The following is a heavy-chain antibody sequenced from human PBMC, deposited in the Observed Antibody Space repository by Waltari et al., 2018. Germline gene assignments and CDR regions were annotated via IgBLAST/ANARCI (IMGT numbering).Heavy chain of an antibody. V-gene: IGHV1-2*04. CDR1: GYTFNGYY. J-gene: IGHJ4*02. CDR2: INTNSGGT. CDR3: ARGGCSGGSCFKGTAIIDY. D-gene: IGHD2-15*01. Sequence: QVQLVQSGAEVKKPGASVKVSCKASGYTFNGYYMHWVRQAPGQGLEWMGSINTNSGGTNYEQKFQGWVPRNRDTSISTAYMWLSRLRSDDTAVYYCARGGCSGGSCFKGTAIIDYWGQGTLVTVSS.